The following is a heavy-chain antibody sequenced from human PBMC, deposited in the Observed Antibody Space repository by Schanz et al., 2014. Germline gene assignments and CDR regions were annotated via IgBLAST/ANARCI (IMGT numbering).Heavy chain of an antibody. V-gene: IGHV3-48*04. J-gene: IGHJ6*02. Sequence: VPLVESGGGVVQPGGSLRLSCAASGFTFSSYAMHWVRQAPGKGLEWISYVSSYDTTVSYADSVKGRFTISRDNAKNSVYLQMNSLRVEDTAVYYCARHGFRKFGVVYGLDVWGQGTTVTVSS. CDR1: GFTFSSYA. CDR3: ARHGFRKFGVVYGLDV. CDR2: VSSYDTTV. D-gene: IGHD3-3*01.